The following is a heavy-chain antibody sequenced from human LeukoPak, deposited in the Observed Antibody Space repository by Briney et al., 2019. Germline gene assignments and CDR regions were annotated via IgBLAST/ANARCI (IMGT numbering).Heavy chain of an antibody. V-gene: IGHV1-69*01. CDR2: IIPIFGTA. D-gene: IGHD3-22*01. Sequence: SVKVSCKASGGTFSSYAISWVRQAPGQGLEWMGSIIPIFGTANYAQKFQGRVTITADESTSTAYMELSSLRSEDTAVYYCARAASEADYYDSSGYPYYFDYWGQGTLVTVSS. J-gene: IGHJ4*02. CDR1: GGTFSSYA. CDR3: ARAASEADYYDSSGYPYYFDY.